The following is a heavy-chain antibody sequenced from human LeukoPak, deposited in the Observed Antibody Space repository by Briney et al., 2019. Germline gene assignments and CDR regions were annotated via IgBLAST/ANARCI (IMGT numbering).Heavy chain of an antibody. CDR1: GGSISSGDYY. V-gene: IGHV4-30-4*08. CDR3: AREGRFWSGYGLDY. J-gene: IGHJ4*02. D-gene: IGHD3-3*01. CDR2: IYYSGST. Sequence: SQTLSLTCTVSGGSISSGDYYWSWIRQPPGKGLEWIGYIYYSGSTYYNPSLKSRVTISVDTSKNQFSLELSSVTAADTAVYYCAREGRFWSGYGLDYWGQGTLVTVSS.